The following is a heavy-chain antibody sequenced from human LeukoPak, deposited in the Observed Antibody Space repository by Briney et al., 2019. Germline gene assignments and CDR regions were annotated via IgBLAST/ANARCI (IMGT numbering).Heavy chain of an antibody. CDR2: IKGDGSST. V-gene: IGHV3-74*01. CDR3: ARASTTVPNLLDH. J-gene: IGHJ4*02. D-gene: IGHD4-17*01. CDR1: GFTFSTYW. Sequence: GGSLRLSCAASGFTFSTYWMHGVRQAPGKGLVWVARIKGDGSSTIYADSVKGRFTISRDNSKNTLYLQTSSLRVEDTAVYYCARASTTVPNLLDHWGRGTLVTVSS.